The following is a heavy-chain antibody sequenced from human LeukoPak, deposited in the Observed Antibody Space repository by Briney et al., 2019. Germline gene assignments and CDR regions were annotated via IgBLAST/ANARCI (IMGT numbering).Heavy chain of an antibody. Sequence: ASVKVSCKASGYTFTSYYMHWVRQAPGQGLEWMGIINPSGGSTSYAQKFQGRVTMTRDMSTSTVYMELSSLRSEDTAVYYCARGAIPVTMVWVLTAGWFDPWGQGTLVTVSS. V-gene: IGHV1-46*01. J-gene: IGHJ5*02. CDR3: ARGAIPVTMVWVLTAGWFDP. CDR1: GYTFTSYY. D-gene: IGHD3-10*01. CDR2: INPSGGST.